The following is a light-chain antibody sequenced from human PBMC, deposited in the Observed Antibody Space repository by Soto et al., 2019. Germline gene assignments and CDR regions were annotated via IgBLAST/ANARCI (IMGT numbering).Light chain of an antibody. CDR2: AAS. CDR1: QGISTY. V-gene: IGKV1-8*01. Sequence: AIRMTQSPSSFSASTGDRVTVACRASQGISTYLAWYQQKPGKAPKVLIYAASTLQSGVPSRFSGSGSGTDFNLTIDCLQSEDFATYYCQQYYTYPFTFGPGTKVDVK. CDR3: QQYYTYPFT. J-gene: IGKJ3*01.